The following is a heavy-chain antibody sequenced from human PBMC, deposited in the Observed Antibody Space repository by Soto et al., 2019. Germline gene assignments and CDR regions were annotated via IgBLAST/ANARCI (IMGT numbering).Heavy chain of an antibody. Sequence: SVKVSCKASGGTFSSYAISWVRQAPGQGLEWMGGIIPIFGTANYAQKFQGRVTITADESTSTAYMELSSLRSEDTAVYYCARDLYVVVPAATTYYYYYGMDVWGQGTTVTVS. CDR3: ARDLYVVVPAATTYYYYYGMDV. CDR1: GGTFSSYA. D-gene: IGHD2-2*01. CDR2: IIPIFGTA. J-gene: IGHJ6*02. V-gene: IGHV1-69*13.